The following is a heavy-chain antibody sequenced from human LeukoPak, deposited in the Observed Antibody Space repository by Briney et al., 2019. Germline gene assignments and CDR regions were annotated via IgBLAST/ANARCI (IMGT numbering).Heavy chain of an antibody. V-gene: IGHV1-2*02. J-gene: IGHJ5*02. Sequence: ASVKVSCKASGYTFTGYYMHWVRQAPGQGLEWMGWINPNSGGTNYAQRFQGRVTMTRDTSISTAYMELSRLRSDDTAVYYCARNLFWSGYYLADPWGQGTLVTVSS. CDR3: ARNLFWSGYYLADP. D-gene: IGHD3-3*01. CDR2: INPNSGGT. CDR1: GYTFTGYY.